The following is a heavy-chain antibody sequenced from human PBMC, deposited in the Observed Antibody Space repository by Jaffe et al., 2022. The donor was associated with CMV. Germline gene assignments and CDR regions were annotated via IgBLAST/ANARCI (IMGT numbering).Heavy chain of an antibody. CDR1: GGSVSSGSYY. CDR3: ARGPRVWQLTPNYYYYGMDV. J-gene: IGHJ6*02. D-gene: IGHD6-6*01. Sequence: QVQLQESGPGLVKPSETLSLTCTVSGGSVSSGSYYWSWIRQPPGKGLEWIGYIYYSGSTNYNPSLKSRVTISVDTSKNQFSLKLSSVTAADTAVYYCARGPRVWQLTPNYYYYGMDVWGQGTTVTVSS. CDR2: IYYSGST. V-gene: IGHV4-61*01.